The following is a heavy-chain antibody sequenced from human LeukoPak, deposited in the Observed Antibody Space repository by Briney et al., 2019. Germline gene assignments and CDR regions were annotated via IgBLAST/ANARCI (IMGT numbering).Heavy chain of an antibody. J-gene: IGHJ4*02. CDR1: GYTFTSYD. Sequence: ASVKVSCKASGYTFTSYDINWVRQATGQGLEWMGWMNPNSGNTGYAQKFQGRVTITRNTSISTAYMELSSLRSEDTAVYYCARVNDDFWSGYYIFDYWGQGTLVTVSS. CDR2: MNPNSGNT. CDR3: ARVNDDFWSGYYIFDY. D-gene: IGHD3-3*01. V-gene: IGHV1-8*03.